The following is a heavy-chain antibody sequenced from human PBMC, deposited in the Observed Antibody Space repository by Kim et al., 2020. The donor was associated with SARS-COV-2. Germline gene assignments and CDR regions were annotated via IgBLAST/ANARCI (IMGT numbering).Heavy chain of an antibody. CDR3: AKDLTVVVPAAMDNWFDP. CDR2: ISGSGGST. D-gene: IGHD2-2*01. CDR1: GFTFSSYA. Sequence: GGSLRLSCAASGFTFSSYAMSWVRQAPGKGLEWVSAISGSGGSTYYADSVKGRFTISRDNSKNTLYLQMNSLRAEDTALYYCAKDLTVVVPAAMDNWFDPWGQGTLVTVSS. V-gene: IGHV3-23*01. J-gene: IGHJ5*02.